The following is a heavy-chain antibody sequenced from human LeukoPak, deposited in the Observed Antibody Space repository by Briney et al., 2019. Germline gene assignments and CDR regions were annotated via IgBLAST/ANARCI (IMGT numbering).Heavy chain of an antibody. J-gene: IGHJ6*04. CDR3: AAGLDIVVVPAAGYYGMDV. CDR1: GFTFSSYE. V-gene: IGHV3-48*03. CDR2: ISSSGSTI. D-gene: IGHD2-2*01. Sequence: GGSLRLSCAASGFTFSSYEMNWVRQAPGKGLEWVSYISSSGSTIYYADSVKGRFTISRDNAKNSLYLQMNSLRAEDTAVYYCAAGLDIVVVPAAGYYGMDVWGKGTTVTVSS.